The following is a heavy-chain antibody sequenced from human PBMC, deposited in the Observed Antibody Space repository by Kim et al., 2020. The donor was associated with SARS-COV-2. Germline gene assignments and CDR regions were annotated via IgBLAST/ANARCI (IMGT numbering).Heavy chain of an antibody. D-gene: IGHD3-10*01. CDR3: ARSPTFGELLDY. Sequence: SETLSLTCTVSGGSISSYYWSWIRQPPGKGLEWIGYIYYSGSTNYNPSLKSRVTISVDTSKNQFSLKLSSVTAADTAVYYCARSPTFGELLDYWGQGTLVTVSS. CDR1: GGSISSYY. V-gene: IGHV4-59*08. CDR2: IYYSGST. J-gene: IGHJ4*02.